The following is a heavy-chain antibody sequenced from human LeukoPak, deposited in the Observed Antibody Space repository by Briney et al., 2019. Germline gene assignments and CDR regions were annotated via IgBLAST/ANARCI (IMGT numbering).Heavy chain of an antibody. CDR2: IYYSGST. D-gene: IGHD3-22*01. Sequence: SETLSLTCTVSGGSISSGGYYWSWIRQHPGKGLEWIGHIYYSGSTYYNPSLKSRVTISVDTSKNQFSLKPSSVTAADTAVYYCAREYYYYDSSGYYGAFDIWGQGTMVTVSS. CDR3: AREYYYYDSSGYYGAFDI. J-gene: IGHJ3*02. CDR1: GGSISSGGYY. V-gene: IGHV4-31*03.